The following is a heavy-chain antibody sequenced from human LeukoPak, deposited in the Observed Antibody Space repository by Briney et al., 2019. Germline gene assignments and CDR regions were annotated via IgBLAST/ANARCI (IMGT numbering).Heavy chain of an antibody. CDR2: IGGTAGNT. Sequence: PGRSLPLSRAASGFTFSSYAFSWVRQAPGKGLEWVSTIGGTAGNTYHADSVKGRFTISRDNSKNTLYLQMNSLRVEDTALYYCANTGPARDQVYWYFDLWASGNLLTVSS. D-gene: IGHD2-2*01. CDR3: ANTGPARDQVYWYFDL. J-gene: IGHJ2*01. CDR1: GFTFSSYA. V-gene: IGHV3-23*01.